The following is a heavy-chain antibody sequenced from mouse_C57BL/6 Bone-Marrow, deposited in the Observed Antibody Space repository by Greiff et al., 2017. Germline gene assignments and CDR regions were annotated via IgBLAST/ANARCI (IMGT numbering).Heavy chain of an antibody. CDR1: GYTFTSYG. V-gene: IGHV1-81*01. CDR2: IYPRSGNT. Sequence: VKLVESGAELARPGASVKLSCKASGYTFTSYGISWVKQRTGQGLEWIGEIYPRSGNTYYNEKFKGKAKLTADKSSSTAYMELRSLTSEDSAVYFCARVRTVVSDYWGQGTTLTVSS. CDR3: ARVRTVVSDY. D-gene: IGHD1-1*01. J-gene: IGHJ2*01.